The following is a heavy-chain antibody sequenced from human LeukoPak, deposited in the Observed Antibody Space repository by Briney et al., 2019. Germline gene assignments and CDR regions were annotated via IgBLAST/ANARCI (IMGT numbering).Heavy chain of an antibody. J-gene: IGHJ4*02. CDR2: IYYSGST. V-gene: IGHV4-34*01. Sequence: SETLSLTCAVYGGSFSGYYWSWIRQPPGKGLEWIGRIYYSGSTYYNPSLKSRVTISVDTSKNQFSLKMCSVTAGDTAVYYCARGGYCSGGSWGAYFDYWGQGTLVTVSS. CDR3: ARGGYCSGGSWGAYFDY. CDR1: GGSFSGYY. D-gene: IGHD2-15*01.